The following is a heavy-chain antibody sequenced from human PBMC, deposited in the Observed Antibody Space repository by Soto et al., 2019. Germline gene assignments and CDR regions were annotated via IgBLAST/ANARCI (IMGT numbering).Heavy chain of an antibody. V-gene: IGHV3-23*01. CDR3: ARGQRALITYGPFDP. Sequence: EGSLRLSCAASGFTLISYAMSCFRQSPVKVLEWVSTFSGTGGYTYYADSVKGRFTISRDDSKNTLFLHMNSLRAADTAVYYCARGQRALITYGPFDPWGQGTLVTVSS. CDR1: GFTLISYA. J-gene: IGHJ5*02. D-gene: IGHD4-17*01. CDR2: FSGTGGYT.